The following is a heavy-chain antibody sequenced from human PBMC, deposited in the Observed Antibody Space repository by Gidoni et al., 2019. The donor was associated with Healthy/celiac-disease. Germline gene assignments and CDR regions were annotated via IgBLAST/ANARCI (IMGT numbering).Heavy chain of an antibody. D-gene: IGHD1-26*01. Sequence: QVQLQESGPGLVKPSETLSLPCPVSGGSISSYYWSWIRQPPGKGLEWIGYIYYSGSTNYNPSLKSRVTISVDTSKNQFSLKLSSVTAADTAVYYCARWPPQVGATTYDFDYWGQGTLVTVSS. CDR1: GGSISSYY. V-gene: IGHV4-59*01. J-gene: IGHJ4*02. CDR2: IYYSGST. CDR3: ARWPPQVGATTYDFDY.